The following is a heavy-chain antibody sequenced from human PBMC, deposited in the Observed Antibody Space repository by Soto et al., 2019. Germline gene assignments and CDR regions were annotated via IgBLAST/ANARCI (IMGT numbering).Heavy chain of an antibody. Sequence: SKTLSLTCTVSGGSISSYYWSWIRQPPGKGLEWIGYIYYSGSTNYNPSLKSRVTISVDTSKNQFSLKLSSVTAADTAVYYCAREMGRIDPWGQGTLVTVSS. CDR1: GGSISSYY. CDR3: AREMGRIDP. V-gene: IGHV4-59*01. CDR2: IYYSGST. D-gene: IGHD2-15*01. J-gene: IGHJ5*02.